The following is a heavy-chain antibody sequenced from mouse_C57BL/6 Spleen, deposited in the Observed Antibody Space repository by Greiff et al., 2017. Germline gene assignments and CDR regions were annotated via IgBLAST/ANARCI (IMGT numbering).Heavy chain of an antibody. CDR1: GYTFTSYW. D-gene: IGHD2-1*01. Sequence: QVQLQQPGAELVRPGSSVKLSCKASGYTFTSYWMDWVKQRPGQGLEWIGNIYPSDSETHYNQKFKDKATLTVYKSSSTAYMQLSSLTSEDSAVYYCARTYGNAYAMDYWGQGTSVTVSS. CDR3: ARTYGNAYAMDY. CDR2: IYPSDSET. V-gene: IGHV1-61*01. J-gene: IGHJ4*01.